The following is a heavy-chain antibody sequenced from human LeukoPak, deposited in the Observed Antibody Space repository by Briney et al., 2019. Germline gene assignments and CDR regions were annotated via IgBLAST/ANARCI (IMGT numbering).Heavy chain of an antibody. CDR3: ARGSTSCSDWRYYGMDV. CDR1: GGSISSYN. J-gene: IGHJ6*02. Sequence: SETLSLTCTVSGGSISSYNWSWIRQPPGKGLEWIGYIYYSGSTNYNPSLKSRVTISVDTSKNQFSLKLSSVTAADTAVYYCARGSTSCSDWRYYGMDVWGQGTTVTVSS. D-gene: IGHD2-2*01. V-gene: IGHV4-59*01. CDR2: IYYSGST.